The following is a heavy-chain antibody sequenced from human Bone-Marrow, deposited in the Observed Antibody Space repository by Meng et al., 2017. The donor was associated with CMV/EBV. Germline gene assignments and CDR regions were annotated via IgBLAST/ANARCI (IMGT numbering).Heavy chain of an antibody. CDR3: AREVAARAYVMDV. Sequence: GSLRLSCTVSGGSISSSSYSWGWIRQPPGKGLEWIGNIHSYGDTYYNPSLESRVTISLDTSKNQFFLKVSSVTAADTAMYYCAREVAARAYVMDVWGQGTMVTVSS. D-gene: IGHD1-26*01. V-gene: IGHV4-39*07. J-gene: IGHJ6*02. CDR2: IHSYGDT. CDR1: GGSISSSSYS.